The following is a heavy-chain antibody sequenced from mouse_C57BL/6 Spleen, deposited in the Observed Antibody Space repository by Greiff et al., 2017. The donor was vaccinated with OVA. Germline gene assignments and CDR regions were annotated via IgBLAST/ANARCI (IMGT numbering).Heavy chain of an antibody. Sequence: QVQLKQPGAELVRPGSSVKLSCKASGYTFTSYWMDWVKQRPGQGLEWIGNIYPSDSETHYNQKFKDKATLTVDKSSSTAYMQLSSLTSEDSAVYYCARSTMVFDYWGQGTTLTVSS. CDR3: ARSTMVFDY. D-gene: IGHD2-13*01. CDR1: GYTFTSYW. V-gene: IGHV1-61*01. J-gene: IGHJ2*01. CDR2: IYPSDSET.